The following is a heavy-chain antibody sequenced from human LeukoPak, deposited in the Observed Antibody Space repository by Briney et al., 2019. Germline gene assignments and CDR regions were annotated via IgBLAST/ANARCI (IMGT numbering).Heavy chain of an antibody. CDR1: GYTFNTYD. D-gene: IGHD4-17*01. CDR3: ARGHSRLRHRGFDP. CDR2: MNPNSGKT. Sequence: GASVNVSCKSSGYTFNTYDIHWVRQATGQGLEWMGWMNPNSGKTDYAQKFQGRVTITGNTSISTAYMELSSLRSEDTAVYYCARGHSRLRHRGFDPWGQGTLVTVSS. V-gene: IGHV1-8*03. J-gene: IGHJ5*02.